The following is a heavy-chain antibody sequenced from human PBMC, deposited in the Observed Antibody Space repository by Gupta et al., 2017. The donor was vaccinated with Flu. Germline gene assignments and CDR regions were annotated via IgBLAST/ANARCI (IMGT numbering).Heavy chain of an antibody. J-gene: IGHJ6*02. CDR3: ARVGRGEASGVYYQTNYYYYGRDV. CDR2: INPSGGT. Sequence: QVQLQQWGAGLLKPSETLSLTCPVSGGPFSAYYWICIRQPPGRGLEWIGEINPSGGTNYNPSLNSRVPISLDTSKNQFSLRLSSVTAADTAVYYCARVGRGEASGVYYQTNYYYYGRDVWGQGTTVTVSS. CDR1: GGPFSAYY. V-gene: IGHV4-34*01. D-gene: IGHD3-22*01.